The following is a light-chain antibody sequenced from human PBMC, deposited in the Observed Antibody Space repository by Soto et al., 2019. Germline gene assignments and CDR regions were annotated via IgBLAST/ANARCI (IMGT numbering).Light chain of an antibody. V-gene: IGLV2-8*01. Sequence: QSALTQPPSASGSTDQSVTISGTGTRSDVGFNNYVSWYQQHTDKAPQLMIYEVNKRPSGVPDRFSGSKSGNTASLTVSGLQTDDEADYYSTSYIGYNNPVVFGVVHKLTVL. CDR2: EVN. CDR1: RSDVGFNNY. CDR3: TSYIGYNNPVV. J-gene: IGLJ3*02.